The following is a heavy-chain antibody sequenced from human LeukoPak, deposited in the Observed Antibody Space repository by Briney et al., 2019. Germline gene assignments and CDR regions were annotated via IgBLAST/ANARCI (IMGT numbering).Heavy chain of an antibody. Sequence: GGSLRLSCAASGFTFSSYGMHWVRQAPGKGLEWVAFIRYDGSNKYYADSVKGRFTISRDNSKNTLYLQMNSLGAEDTAVYYCAKDHKITIFGVVTRGLGYWGQGTLVTVSS. CDR2: IRYDGSNK. CDR1: GFTFSSYG. D-gene: IGHD3-3*01. CDR3: AKDHKITIFGVVTRGLGY. V-gene: IGHV3-30*02. J-gene: IGHJ4*02.